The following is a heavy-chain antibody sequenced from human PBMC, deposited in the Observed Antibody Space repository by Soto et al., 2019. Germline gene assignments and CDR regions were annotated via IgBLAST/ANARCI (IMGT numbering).Heavy chain of an antibody. CDR1: GYSFTSYW. D-gene: IGHD5-12*01. Sequence: PGEPLKISCKGSGYSFTSYWIGWVRQMPGKGLEWMGIIYPGDFDTRYSPSFQGQVTISADKSISTAYLQWSSLKASDTAMYYCATPGQGYKSALDIWGQGTMVTVSS. J-gene: IGHJ3*02. CDR2: IYPGDFDT. V-gene: IGHV5-51*01. CDR3: ATPGQGYKSALDI.